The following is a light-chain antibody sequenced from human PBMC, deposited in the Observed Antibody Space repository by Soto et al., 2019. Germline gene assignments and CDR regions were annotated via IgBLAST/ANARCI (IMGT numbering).Light chain of an antibody. CDR2: DVS. V-gene: IGLV2-14*03. CDR3: NSFTTSSTYV. J-gene: IGLJ1*01. Sequence: QSALTQPASVSGSPGQSISISCTGTTSAVGRYNYVSWYQQHPGKAPKLMIYDVSYRPSWVSNRFSGSKSGITASLTISGLQAEDEADYYCNSFTTSSTYVFGTGTKVTV. CDR1: TSAVGRYNY.